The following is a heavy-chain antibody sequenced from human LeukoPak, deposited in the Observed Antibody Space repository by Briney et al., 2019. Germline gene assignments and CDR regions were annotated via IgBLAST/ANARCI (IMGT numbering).Heavy chain of an antibody. CDR2: ISVYNGNT. CDR1: GYAFTNYA. D-gene: IGHD2-2*01. CDR3: ARGYCSSATCRHFDY. V-gene: IGHV1-18*01. J-gene: IGHJ4*02. Sequence: ASVKVSCKAFGYAFTNYAISWVRQAPGQGLEWMGWISVYNGNTNYAQKLQGRVTMTADTSTTTAYMELRSLRSDDTAVYYCARGYCSSATCRHFDYWGQGALVTVSS.